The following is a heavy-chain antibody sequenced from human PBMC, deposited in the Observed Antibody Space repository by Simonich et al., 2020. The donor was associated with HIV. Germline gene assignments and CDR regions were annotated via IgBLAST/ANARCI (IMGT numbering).Heavy chain of an antibody. CDR3: AKDRYSSSSGSFDY. CDR2: ISWNSGSI. Sequence: EVQLVESGGGLVQPGRSLRLSCAASGFTFDDYDMHWVRQAPGKGLGWVSGISWNSGSIGYADSVKGRFTISRDNAKNSLYLQMNSLRAEDMALYYCAKDRYSSSSGSFDYWGQGTLVTVSS. D-gene: IGHD6-6*01. V-gene: IGHV3-9*03. CDR1: GFTFDDYD. J-gene: IGHJ4*02.